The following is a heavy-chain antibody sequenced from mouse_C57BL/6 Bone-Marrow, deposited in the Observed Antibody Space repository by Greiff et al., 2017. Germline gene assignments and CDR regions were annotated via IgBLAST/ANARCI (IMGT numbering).Heavy chain of an antibody. CDR1: GYTFTRYG. Sequence: VQGVESGAELARPGASVKLSCKASGYTFTRYGISWVKQSTGQGLEWIGEIYPRSGNTYYNEKFKGKATLTADKSSSTAYMELRSLTSEDSAVYFCARLGSYYAMDYWGQGTSVTVSS. CDR3: ARLGSYYAMDY. J-gene: IGHJ4*01. CDR2: IYPRSGNT. V-gene: IGHV1-81*01.